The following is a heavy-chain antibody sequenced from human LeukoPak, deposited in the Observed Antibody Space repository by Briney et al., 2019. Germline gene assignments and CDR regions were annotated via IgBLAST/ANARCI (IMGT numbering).Heavy chain of an antibody. D-gene: IGHD1-26*01. CDR1: GFIVSSNY. V-gene: IGHV3-53*01. CDR3: ARESPSDAIRNSGSYYVDYYYYYYMDV. J-gene: IGHJ6*03. Sequence: GGSLRLSCAASGFIVSSNYMSWVRQAPGKGLEWVSVIYSGGSTYYADSVKGRFTISRDNSKNTLYLQMNSLRAEDTAVYYCARESPSDAIRNSGSYYVDYYYYYYMDVWGKGTTVTVSS. CDR2: IYSGGST.